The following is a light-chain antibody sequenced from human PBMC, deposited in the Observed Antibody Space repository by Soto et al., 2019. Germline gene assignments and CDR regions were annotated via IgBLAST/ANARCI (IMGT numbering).Light chain of an antibody. J-gene: IGKJ1*01. Sequence: EIVLTQSPGTLSLSPGERATLSCRASQSVISTYLAWYQQKPGQAPRLLMYDASTRATGIPDRFSGSGSGTDFTLIISRLEPEDFAVYYCQQYGDSLLTFGQGTKVDIK. V-gene: IGKV3-20*01. CDR2: DAS. CDR1: QSVISTY. CDR3: QQYGDSLLT.